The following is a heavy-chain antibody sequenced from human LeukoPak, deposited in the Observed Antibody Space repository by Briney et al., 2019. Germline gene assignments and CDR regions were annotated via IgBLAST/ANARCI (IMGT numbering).Heavy chain of an antibody. J-gene: IGHJ4*02. CDR2: INHGGST. V-gene: IGHV4-34*01. D-gene: IGHD4-23*01. Sequence: SETLSLTCAVYGGSFSGYYWSWIRQPPGKGLEWIGEINHGGSTNYNPSLKSRVTISVDTSKNQFSLKLSSVTAADTAVYYCARGHGCNSFDYWGQGTLVTVSS. CDR3: ARGHGCNSFDY. CDR1: GGSFSGYY.